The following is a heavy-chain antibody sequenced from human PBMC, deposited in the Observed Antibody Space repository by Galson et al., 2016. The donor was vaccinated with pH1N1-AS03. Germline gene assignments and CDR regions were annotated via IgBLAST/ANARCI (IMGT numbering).Heavy chain of an antibody. Sequence: SLRLSCAASVFRFIDYWMTWVRQAPGKGLEWVANIDQDGSEKYYMDSVEGRFTISRDNAKNSLSLRMNSLRSEDTAVYYCTSGMVELDYWGQGTLVTVSS. V-gene: IGHV3-7*01. D-gene: IGHD3-10*01. CDR2: IDQDGSEK. J-gene: IGHJ4*02. CDR3: TSGMVELDY. CDR1: VFRFIDYW.